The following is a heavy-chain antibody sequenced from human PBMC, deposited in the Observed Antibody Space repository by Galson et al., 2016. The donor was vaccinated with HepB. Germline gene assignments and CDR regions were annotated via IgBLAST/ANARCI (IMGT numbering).Heavy chain of an antibody. V-gene: IGHV4-39*01. CDR2: IYYSASI. J-gene: IGHJ4*02. D-gene: IGHD4-23*01. CDR1: GDSINSNIYY. Sequence: SETLSLTCTVSGDSINSNIYYWGWIRQPPGKGLEWIGTIYYSASIYYNPYLKSRVTISVDTSKNQFSLNLSSVTAADTAVYYCARHLGGPVYFDYWGQGILVIVSA. CDR3: ARHLGGPVYFDY.